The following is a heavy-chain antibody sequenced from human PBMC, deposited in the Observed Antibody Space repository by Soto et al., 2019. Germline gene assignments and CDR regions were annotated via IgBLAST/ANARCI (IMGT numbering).Heavy chain of an antibody. J-gene: IGHJ6*02. D-gene: IGHD2-15*01. V-gene: IGHV1-46*01. CDR1: GYTFTSYY. CDR3: ARGKVVAATMIYYYYGMDV. Sequence: ASVKVSCKASGYTFTSYYMHWVRQAPGQGLEWMGIINPSGGSTSYAQKFQGRVTMTRDTSISTAYMELSRLRSDDTAVHYCARGKVVAATMIYYYYGMDVWGQGTTVTVSS. CDR2: INPSGGST.